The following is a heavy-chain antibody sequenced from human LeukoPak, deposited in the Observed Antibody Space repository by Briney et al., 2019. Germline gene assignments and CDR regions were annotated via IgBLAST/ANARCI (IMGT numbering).Heavy chain of an antibody. CDR1: GFTFSSYS. Sequence: GGSLRLSCAASGFTFSSYSMNWVRQAPGKGLEWVSYISSSSSTIYYADSVKGRFTISRDNAKNSLYQQMNSLRDEDTAVYYCAREDMVRGVIASFDYWGQGTLVTVSS. J-gene: IGHJ4*02. CDR2: ISSSSSTI. D-gene: IGHD3-10*01. CDR3: AREDMVRGVIASFDY. V-gene: IGHV3-48*02.